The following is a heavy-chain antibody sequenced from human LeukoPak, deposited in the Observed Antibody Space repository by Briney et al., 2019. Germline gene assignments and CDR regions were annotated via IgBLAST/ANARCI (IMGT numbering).Heavy chain of an antibody. J-gene: IGHJ5*02. CDR3: ARDPYYGSGSYNP. CDR2: INSDGSST. V-gene: IGHV3-74*01. D-gene: IGHD3-10*01. Sequence: GGSLRLSCAASGFTFSSYWMHWVRQAPGRGLVWVSRINSDGSSTTYADSVKGRFTISRDNAKNTLYLQVNSLRAEDTAVYYCARDPYYGSGSYNPWGQGTLVTVSS. CDR1: GFTFSSYW.